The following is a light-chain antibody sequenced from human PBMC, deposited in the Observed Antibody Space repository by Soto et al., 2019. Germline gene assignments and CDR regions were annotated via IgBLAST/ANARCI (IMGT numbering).Light chain of an antibody. CDR2: LGS. CDR3: MQGVETPFT. CDR1: ESLLFTNGYNY. Sequence: DIVMTQSPLSLPVTPGEAASISCWSSESLLFTNGYNYLDWYVQKPGQSPQLLIYLGSHRAPGVPDRFSGSGSGTDFTLKISRVEAEDVGFYYCMQGVETPFTFGPGTKVDIK. V-gene: IGKV2-28*01. J-gene: IGKJ3*01.